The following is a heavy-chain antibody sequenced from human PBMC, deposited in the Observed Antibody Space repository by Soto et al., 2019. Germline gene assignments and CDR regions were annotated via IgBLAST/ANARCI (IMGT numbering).Heavy chain of an antibody. Sequence: QVQLVQAGGELKKPGASVKVSCKASGYTFTNYALSWVRQAPGRGLEWMGWVNTYNGNPNYAQIFQGRVTMTTDTSTGPAYMELRSLKSDDSAIYSCARDSQYSTSWQRFDSCGQGPLVTVSS. J-gene: IGHJ4*02. D-gene: IGHD6-13*01. V-gene: IGHV1-18*01. CDR2: VNTYNGNP. CDR3: ARDSQYSTSWQRFDS. CDR1: GYTFTNYA.